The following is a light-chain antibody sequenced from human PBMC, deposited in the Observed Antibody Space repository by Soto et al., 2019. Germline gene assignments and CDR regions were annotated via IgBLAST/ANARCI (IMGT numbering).Light chain of an antibody. CDR2: KGT. V-gene: IGLV2-23*01. CDR1: SSDIGAYNS. Sequence: QSALSQPASVSGSPGQSITISCSGTSSDIGAYNSVSWYQQHPHKAPQVIIYKGTQRPSGVSHRFSGSTSGNAASLTISGLQADDEADYFCCSSAPESTYVCGSGTKLTVL. CDR3: CSSAPESTYV. J-gene: IGLJ1*01.